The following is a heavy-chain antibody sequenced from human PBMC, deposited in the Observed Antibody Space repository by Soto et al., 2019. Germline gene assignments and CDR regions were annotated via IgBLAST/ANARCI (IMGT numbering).Heavy chain of an antibody. CDR2: ISNTGINK. Sequence: EVKLLESGGGLVQPGGSMRLSCEASGFPFWTYSMSWVRQAPRKGLEWLAVISNTGINKYYADSVKGRFTISRDNSRDTLFLQMNSLRGEDTAIYYCAKVIRADSTSSNFYYYSGLDVWGQGTTVTVSS. V-gene: IGHV3-23*05. D-gene: IGHD6-6*01. J-gene: IGHJ6*02. CDR1: GFPFWTYS. CDR3: AKVIRADSTSSNFYYYSGLDV.